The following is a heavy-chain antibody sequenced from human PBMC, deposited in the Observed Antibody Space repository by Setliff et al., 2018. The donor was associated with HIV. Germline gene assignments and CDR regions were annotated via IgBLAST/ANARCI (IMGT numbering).Heavy chain of an antibody. CDR1: RFTFSIYA. D-gene: IGHD3-22*01. V-gene: IGHV3-23*01. Sequence: GGSLRLSCAAPRFTFSIYAMSWVRQAPGKGLEWVSAISGSGTNTYYADSVKGRFTVSRDNSENTLYLQMNSLNAEDTAVYYCAKDHKGYYYDSSGYHYEGVDYWGQGTLVTVSS. CDR2: ISGSGTNT. CDR3: AKDHKGYYYDSSGYHYEGVDY. J-gene: IGHJ4*02.